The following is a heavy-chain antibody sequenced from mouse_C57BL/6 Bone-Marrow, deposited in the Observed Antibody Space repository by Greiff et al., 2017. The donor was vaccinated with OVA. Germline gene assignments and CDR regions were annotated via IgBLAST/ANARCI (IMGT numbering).Heavy chain of an antibody. V-gene: IGHV5-12*01. CDR1: GFTFSDYY. D-gene: IGHD1-1*01. J-gene: IGHJ4*01. CDR2: ISNGGGST. Sequence: EVKLQESGGGLVQPGGSLKLSCAASGFTFSDYYMYWVRQTPEKRLEWVAYISNGGGSTYYPDTVKGRFTISRDNAKNTLYLQMSRLKSEDTAMYYCARKYYGSSYAMDYWGQGTSVTVSS. CDR3: ARKYYGSSYAMDY.